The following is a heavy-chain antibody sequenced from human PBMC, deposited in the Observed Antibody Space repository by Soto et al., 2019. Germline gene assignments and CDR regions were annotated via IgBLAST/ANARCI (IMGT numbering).Heavy chain of an antibody. J-gene: IGHJ4*02. CDR3: AKPYSMIVVVANFDS. Sequence: PGGSLRLSCVGSDFTFSNYAMSWVRQAPGKGLEWVSVISSSGDSTYYADSVKGRFTISRDNSKHTLYLQMNSLRAEDTAVYYCAKPYSMIVVVANFDSWGQGTLVTVSS. D-gene: IGHD3-22*01. CDR1: DFTFSNYA. CDR2: ISSSGDST. V-gene: IGHV3-23*01.